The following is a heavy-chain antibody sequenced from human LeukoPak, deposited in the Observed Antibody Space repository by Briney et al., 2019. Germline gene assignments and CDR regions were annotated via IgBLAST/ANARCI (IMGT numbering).Heavy chain of an antibody. D-gene: IGHD6-13*01. CDR3: AKGSSGWSHYYFDY. J-gene: IGHJ4*02. V-gene: IGHV3-23*01. Sequence: PGGSLRLSCEASGFTFSSYAMSWVRQAPGKGLEWVSVITDSGAGTNYADSVKGRFTISRDNSKNTLYVQMNSLRAEDTAVYYCAKGSSGWSHYYFDYWGQGTLVTVSS. CDR2: ITDSGAGT. CDR1: GFTFSSYA.